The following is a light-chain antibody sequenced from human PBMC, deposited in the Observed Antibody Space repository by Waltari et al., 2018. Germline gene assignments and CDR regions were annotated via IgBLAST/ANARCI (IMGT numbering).Light chain of an antibody. CDR1: KSVSRS. J-gene: IGKJ1*01. CDR2: DAA. Sequence: EIVLTQSPGTLSLSPGEGATLSCRASKSVSRSLAWYQQKPGQAPRLLIYDAATRATGIPDRFSGSGSGTDFSLTISILEPEDFAVYYCQKYVSLPATFGQGTTVEIK. V-gene: IGKV3-20*01. CDR3: QKYVSLPAT.